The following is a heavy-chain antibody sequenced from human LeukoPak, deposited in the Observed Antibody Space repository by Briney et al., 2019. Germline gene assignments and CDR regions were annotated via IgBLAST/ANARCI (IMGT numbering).Heavy chain of an antibody. CDR2: ISYDGSNK. CDR3: AREGYMYYCDSSGYYYDY. J-gene: IGHJ4*02. V-gene: IGHV3-30*01. CDR1: GFTFSSYA. Sequence: GGSLRLSCAASGFTFSSYAMHWVRQAPGKGLEWVAVISYDGSNKYYADSVKGRFTISRDNSKNTLYLQMNSLRAEDTAVYYCAREGYMYYCDSSGYYYDYWGQGTLVTVSS. D-gene: IGHD3-22*01.